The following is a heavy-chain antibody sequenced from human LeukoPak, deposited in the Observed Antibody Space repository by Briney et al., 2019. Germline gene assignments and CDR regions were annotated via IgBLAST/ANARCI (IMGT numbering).Heavy chain of an antibody. Sequence: GGSLRLSRAASGFTFSSYAMHWVRQAPGKGLEWVAVMSYDGSNKYYADSVKGRFTISRDNSKNTLYLQMNSLRAEDTAVYYCARDRAYGDYRDAFDIWGQGTMVTVSS. CDR1: GFTFSSYA. V-gene: IGHV3-30*04. D-gene: IGHD4-17*01. J-gene: IGHJ3*02. CDR2: MSYDGSNK. CDR3: ARDRAYGDYRDAFDI.